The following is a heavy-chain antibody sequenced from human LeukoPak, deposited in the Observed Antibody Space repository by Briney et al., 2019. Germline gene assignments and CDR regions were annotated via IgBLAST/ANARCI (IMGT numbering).Heavy chain of an antibody. J-gene: IGHJ6*03. CDR3: ARDALPRKENIVVVPAAILDYYYHMDV. V-gene: IGHV1-2*04. CDR1: GYTFTGYF. D-gene: IGHD2-2*01. CDR2: INPNSGGT. Sequence: GASVKVSCKASGYTFTGYFMHWVRQAPGQGLEWMGCINPNSGGTNYAQKFQGWVTMARDTSISTAYMELSSLRSEDTAVYYCARDALPRKENIVVVPAAILDYYYHMDVWGKGTTVTVSS.